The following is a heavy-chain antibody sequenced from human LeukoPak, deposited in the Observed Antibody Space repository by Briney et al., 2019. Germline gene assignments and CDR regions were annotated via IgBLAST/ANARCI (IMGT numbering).Heavy chain of an antibody. CDR1: GFTFTSHA. J-gene: IGHJ6*02. V-gene: IGHV3-23*01. CDR3: AKRSTVSGTPGGYYYYGMDV. D-gene: IGHD1-20*01. CDR2: VSGSGGSA. Sequence: GGSLRLSCAASGFTFTSHAMSWVRQAPGKGLEWVSGVSGSGGSAYYADSVKGRFTISRDNSKNTLYLQMNSLRAEDTAVYYCAKRSTVSGTPGGYYYYGMDVWGRGTTVTVSS.